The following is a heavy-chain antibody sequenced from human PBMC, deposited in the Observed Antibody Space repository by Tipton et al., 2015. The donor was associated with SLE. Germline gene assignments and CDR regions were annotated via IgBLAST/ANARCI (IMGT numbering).Heavy chain of an antibody. CDR3: ARGVAGYYFYYYMDV. Sequence: TLSLTCAVSGFSISSGYYWGWIRQSPEKGLEWIGSISHSGNIYLNPSLKSRATISVHTSKNQLSLKLTSVTAADTAVYYCARGVAGYYFYYYMDVWGKGTTVTISS. CDR2: ISHSGNI. V-gene: IGHV4-38-2*01. J-gene: IGHJ6*03. D-gene: IGHD3-10*01. CDR1: GFSISSGYY.